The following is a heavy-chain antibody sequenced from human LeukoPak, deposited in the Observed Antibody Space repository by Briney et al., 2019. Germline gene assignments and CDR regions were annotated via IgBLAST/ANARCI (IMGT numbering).Heavy chain of an antibody. D-gene: IGHD3-22*01. Sequence: GASVKVSCKASGYTFTSYYMHWVRQAPGQGLEWMGIINPSGGSTSYAQKFQGRVTMTRDMSTSTVYMELSSLRSEDTAVYYCARDWGVSSGPISFDYWGQGTLVTVSS. J-gene: IGHJ4*02. CDR2: INPSGGST. CDR3: ARDWGVSSGPISFDY. V-gene: IGHV1-46*01. CDR1: GYTFTSYY.